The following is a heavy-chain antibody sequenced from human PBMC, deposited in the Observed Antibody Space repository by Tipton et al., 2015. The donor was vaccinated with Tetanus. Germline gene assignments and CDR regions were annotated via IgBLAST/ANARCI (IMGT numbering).Heavy chain of an antibody. Sequence: QLVQSGAELKKPGASLKVSCKASGYTFTGYYMYWVRQAPGQGLEWVGWIGPNSGGTIYAQNFQGRVTMTRDTSISTVYMELSRLRSDDTAVYYCARDRGDYIYYGMDVWGPGTTVTVSS. V-gene: IGHV1-2*02. J-gene: IGHJ6*02. D-gene: IGHD3-22*01. CDR1: GYTFTGYY. CDR2: IGPNSGGT. CDR3: ARDRGDYIYYGMDV.